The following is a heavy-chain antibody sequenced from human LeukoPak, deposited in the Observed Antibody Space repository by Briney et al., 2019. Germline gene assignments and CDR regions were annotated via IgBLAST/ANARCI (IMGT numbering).Heavy chain of an antibody. J-gene: IGHJ3*02. CDR1: GASISSGGYY. V-gene: IGHV4-31*03. D-gene: IGHD4-17*01. CDR2: INYSGTT. Sequence: SETLSLTCTVSGASISSGGYYWSWIRQHPGKGLEWIGHINYSGTTYYKPSLKSRVTISVDTSKNQFSLKLSSVTAADTAVYYCARHDYGDYGTFDIWGQGTMVTVSS. CDR3: ARHDYGDYGTFDI.